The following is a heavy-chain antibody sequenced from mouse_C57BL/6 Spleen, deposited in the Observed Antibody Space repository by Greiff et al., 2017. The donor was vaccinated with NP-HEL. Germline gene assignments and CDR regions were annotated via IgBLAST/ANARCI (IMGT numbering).Heavy chain of an antibody. CDR3: ACSSTYYFDY. CDR2: IDPSDSYT. V-gene: IGHV1-69*01. J-gene: IGHJ2*01. CDR1: GYTFTSYW. D-gene: IGHD1-1*01. Sequence: QVQLQQSGAELVMPGASVKLSCKASGYTFTSYWMHWVKQRPGQGLEWIGEIDPSDSYTNYNQKFKGKSTLTVDKSSSTAYMQLSSLTSEDSAVYYYACSSTYYFDYWGQGTTLTVSS.